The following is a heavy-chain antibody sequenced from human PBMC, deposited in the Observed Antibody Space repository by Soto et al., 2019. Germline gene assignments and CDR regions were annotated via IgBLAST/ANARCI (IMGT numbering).Heavy chain of an antibody. CDR3: ARHRDGGTYTYIDH. CDR2: ISGSGGAI. J-gene: IGHJ4*02. V-gene: IGHV3-23*01. CDR1: GFSFTSYA. D-gene: IGHD3-10*01. Sequence: GGSLRLSCAASGFSFTSYAMNWVRRAPGKGLEWVSGISGSGGAIYYVDSAKGRFAISRVNSKNMLFLQLNSLRVEDTAVYYCARHRDGGTYTYIDHWGPGTLVTVSS.